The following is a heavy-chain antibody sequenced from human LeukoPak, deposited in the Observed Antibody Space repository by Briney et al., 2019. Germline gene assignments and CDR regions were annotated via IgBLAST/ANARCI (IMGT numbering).Heavy chain of an antibody. CDR1: GYTFINHW. V-gene: IGHV1-46*01. D-gene: IGHD6-13*01. J-gene: IGHJ6*03. Sequence: ASVKVSCKASGYTFINHWMHWVRQAPGQGLEWVGLINPTGTAALYAQKFQGRITLTRDMSATTDYMELSSLTSEDTAVYYCARGGYSSSWYGYYYYYYMDVWGKGTTVTVSS. CDR3: ARGGYSSSWYGYYYYYYMDV. CDR2: INPTGTAA.